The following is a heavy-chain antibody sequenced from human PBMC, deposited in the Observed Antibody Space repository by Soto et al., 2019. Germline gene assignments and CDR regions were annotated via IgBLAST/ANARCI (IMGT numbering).Heavy chain of an antibody. Sequence: PSETLSLTCTVSGVSISSYYWSWIRQSPGKGLEWIGYMHYSGSTNHNPSLRSRVTISIDTSKNEFSLRLSSVTAADTAVYYCARTEWVQAFDFWGQGTLVTVSS. CDR3: ARTEWVQAFDF. D-gene: IGHD1-1*01. CDR1: GVSISSYY. J-gene: IGHJ4*02. CDR2: MHYSGST. V-gene: IGHV4-59*01.